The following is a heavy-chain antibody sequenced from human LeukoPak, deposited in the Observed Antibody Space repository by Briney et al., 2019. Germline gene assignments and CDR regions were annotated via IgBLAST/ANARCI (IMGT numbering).Heavy chain of an antibody. CDR1: GFTVRSNY. V-gene: IGHV3-66*01. Sequence: PGGSLRLSCAASGFTVRSNYMSWVRQAPGKGLEWVSLIYTGGNTNYADSVKGRFTLSRDNSKNTVYLQMNSLRVEDTAVYYCASISDLLFYFDSWGQGTLVTVSS. J-gene: IGHJ4*02. CDR2: IYTGGNT. CDR3: ASISDLLFYFDS.